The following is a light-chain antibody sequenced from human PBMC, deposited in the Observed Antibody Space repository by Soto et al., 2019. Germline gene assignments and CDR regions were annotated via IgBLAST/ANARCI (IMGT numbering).Light chain of an antibody. CDR2: VAS. Sequence: EIVLTQSPGSLSLSPGERATLSCRASQSISSTYIAGYQQKRGQAPRLLIFVASSTATGTPERFSGSGYGTYFSLTISRLEPEDSAVYFCQQYVRSPYTFGPGTKGDIK. CDR1: QSISSTY. CDR3: QQYVRSPYT. J-gene: IGKJ3*01. V-gene: IGKV3-20*01.